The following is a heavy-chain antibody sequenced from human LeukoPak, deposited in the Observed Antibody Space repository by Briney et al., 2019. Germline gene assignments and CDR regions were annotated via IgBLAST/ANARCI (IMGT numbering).Heavy chain of an antibody. CDR2: ISYDGNNK. Sequence: GGSLRLSCAASGLTFSNYGIHWVRQAPGKGLEWVAVISYDGNNKYYADSVKGRFTISRDNSKNTLFLQMNSLRAEDTAVYYCAKGVDYCSGGSCPADYWGPGTLVTVSS. CDR3: AKGVDYCSGGSCPADY. J-gene: IGHJ4*02. V-gene: IGHV3-30*18. D-gene: IGHD2-15*01. CDR1: GLTFSNYG.